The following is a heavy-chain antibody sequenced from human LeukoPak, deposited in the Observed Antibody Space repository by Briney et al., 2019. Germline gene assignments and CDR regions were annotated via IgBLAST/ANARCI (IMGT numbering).Heavy chain of an antibody. CDR3: TRAKRIIMVRGVITRYFDY. J-gene: IGHJ4*02. CDR1: GGSFSGYY. D-gene: IGHD3-10*01. CDR2: INHSGST. Sequence: SETLSLTCGVYGGSFSGYYWSWIRQPPGKGLEWIGEINHSGSTNYNPSLKSRVTISVDTSKNRFSLKLSSVTAADTAVYYCTRAKRIIMVRGVITRYFDYWGQGTLVTVSS. V-gene: IGHV4-34*01.